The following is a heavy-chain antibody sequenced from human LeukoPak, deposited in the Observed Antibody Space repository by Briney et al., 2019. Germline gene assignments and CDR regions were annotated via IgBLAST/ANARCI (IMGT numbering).Heavy chain of an antibody. J-gene: IGHJ6*02. V-gene: IGHV4-59*01. CDR1: GGSISSYY. CDR2: IYYSGST. D-gene: IGHD7-27*01. Sequence: SETLSLTCTVSGGSISSYYWSWIRQPPGKGLEWIGYIYYSGSTNYNPSLKSRVTISVDTSKNQFSLKLSSVTAADTALYYCARDQDWGSYPYYYGMDVWGQGTTVTVSS. CDR3: ARDQDWGSYPYYYGMDV.